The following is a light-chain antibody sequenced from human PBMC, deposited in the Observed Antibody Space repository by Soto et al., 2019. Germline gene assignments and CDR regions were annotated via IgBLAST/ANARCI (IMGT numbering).Light chain of an antibody. Sequence: ETVMTQSPGTLSLSPGERATLSCRASQSISTYSAWYQQRPGQAPRLLIYGASSRAIGIPDRFSGRGSGTDFTLTISRLETEDFAVYYCQQYGTSPPPFGQGTRLEIK. V-gene: IGKV3-20*01. CDR3: QQYGTSPPP. J-gene: IGKJ2*01. CDR2: GAS. CDR1: QSISTY.